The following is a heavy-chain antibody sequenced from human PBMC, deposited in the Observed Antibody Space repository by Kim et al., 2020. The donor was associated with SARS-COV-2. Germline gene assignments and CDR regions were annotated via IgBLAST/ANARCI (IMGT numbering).Heavy chain of an antibody. D-gene: IGHD3-9*01. CDR2: ISYDGSNK. J-gene: IGHJ4*02. CDR3: AREGLYDILTGYYAIPLTY. CDR1: GFTFSSYA. Sequence: GGSLRLSCAASGFTFSSYAMHWVRQAPGKGLEWVAVISYDGSNKYYADSVKGRFTISRDNSKNTLYLQMNSLRAEDTAVYYCAREGLYDILTGYYAIPLTYWGQGTLVTVSS. V-gene: IGHV3-30-3*01.